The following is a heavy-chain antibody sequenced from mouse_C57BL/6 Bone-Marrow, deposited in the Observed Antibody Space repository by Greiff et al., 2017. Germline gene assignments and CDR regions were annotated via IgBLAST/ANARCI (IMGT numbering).Heavy chain of an antibody. V-gene: IGHV1-81*01. CDR3: ARWDDYDGGYFDY. CDR2: IYPRRGNT. Sequence: QVQLQQSGAELARPGASVKLSCKASGYPFTSSGISWVKQRTGQGLEWIGEIYPRRGNTYYNEKFKGKATLTADKSSSTAYMELRSLTSEDSAVYFCARWDDYDGGYFDYWGQGTTLTVSS. D-gene: IGHD2-4*01. J-gene: IGHJ2*01. CDR1: GYPFTSSG.